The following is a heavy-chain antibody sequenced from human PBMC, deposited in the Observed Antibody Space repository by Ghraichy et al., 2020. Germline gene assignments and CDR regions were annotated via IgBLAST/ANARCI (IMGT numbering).Heavy chain of an antibody. Sequence: GESLNISCAASGFALSSYTMNWVRQAPGKGLQWVSHIRSSSSAIYYADSVKGRFTISRDNAKNSLYLQMNSLRDEDTAVYYCARGAHSGSFFARRNWIDYWGQGTLVTVSS. CDR3: ARGAHSGSFFARRNWIDY. CDR2: IRSSSSAI. V-gene: IGHV3-48*02. CDR1: GFALSSYT. D-gene: IGHD1-26*01. J-gene: IGHJ4*02.